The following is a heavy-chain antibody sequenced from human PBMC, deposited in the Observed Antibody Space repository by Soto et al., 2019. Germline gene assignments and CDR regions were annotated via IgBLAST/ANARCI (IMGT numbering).Heavy chain of an antibody. Sequence: EVQLVESGGGLVQPGGSLRLSCEASGFTLSTYWMHWVRQVPGKGLVWVSRINTDGSTTSYADSVKGRFSISRDNAKNMLYLQMNNLRVEDTAVYYCVRDQDIYGQAVFNFWGQGTVVTVSS. J-gene: IGHJ4*02. D-gene: IGHD2-15*01. CDR3: VRDQDIYGQAVFNF. V-gene: IGHV3-74*01. CDR2: INTDGSTT. CDR1: GFTLSTYW.